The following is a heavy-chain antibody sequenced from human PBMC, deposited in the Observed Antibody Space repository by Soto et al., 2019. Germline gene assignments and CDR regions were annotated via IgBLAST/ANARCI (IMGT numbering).Heavy chain of an antibody. J-gene: IGHJ4*02. V-gene: IGHV3-23*01. Sequence: EVQLLESGGGLVQPGESLRLSCAASGYTFTSYAMNWVRQAPGKGLEWVSAISGSGGNTFYADSVKGRFTISRDNSKNTVYLQMNSLRAEDTAVYYCAKGSEFLSGRHFDYWGQGTLVTVSS. CDR1: GYTFTSYA. CDR3: AKGSEFLSGRHFDY. CDR2: ISGSGGNT. D-gene: IGHD3-3*01.